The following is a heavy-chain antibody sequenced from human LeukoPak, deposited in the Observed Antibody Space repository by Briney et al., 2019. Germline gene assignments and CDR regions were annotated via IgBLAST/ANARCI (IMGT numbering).Heavy chain of an antibody. CDR2: ICSRVAVI. CDR1: EVTFSDYQ. D-gene: IGHD3-10*01. J-gene: IGHJ6*04. V-gene: IGHV3-11*01. Sequence: PGGSLRHSRAPCEVTFSDYQMSWSRQAPEKGRGGGSYICSRVAVIYSVDSVRGRFTTSTDNAKTSLYLQINSLTAEHTAVYYCAIGRYDYGSWYMAAWGEGTTVTVSS. CDR3: AIGRYDYGSWYMAA.